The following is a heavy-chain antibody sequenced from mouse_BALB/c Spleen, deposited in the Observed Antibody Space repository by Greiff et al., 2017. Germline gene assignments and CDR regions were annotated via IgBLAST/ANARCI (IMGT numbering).Heavy chain of an antibody. CDR2: IDPANGNT. D-gene: IGHD2-3*01. CDR3: ARSFDGYYQYAMDY. J-gene: IGHJ4*01. CDR1: GFNIKDTY. V-gene: IGHV14-3*02. Sequence: VQLKESGAELVKPGASVKLSCTASGFNIKDTYMHWVKQRPEQGLEWIGRIDPANGNTKYDPKFQGKATITADTSSNTAYLQLSSLTSEDTAVYYCARSFDGYYQYAMDYWGQGTSVTVSS.